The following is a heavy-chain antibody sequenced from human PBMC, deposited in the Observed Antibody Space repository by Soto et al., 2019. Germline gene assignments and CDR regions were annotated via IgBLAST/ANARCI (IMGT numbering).Heavy chain of an antibody. J-gene: IGHJ6*02. CDR1: GFTFSSYA. V-gene: IGHV3-23*01. CDR2: ISGSGGST. Sequence: GSLRLSCAASGFTFSSYAMSWVRQAPGKGLEWVSAISGSGGSTYYADSVKGRFTISRDNSKNTLYLQMNSLRAEDTAVYYCAKGKPYYDILTGYRMDVWGQGTTVTVSS. CDR3: AKGKPYYDILTGYRMDV. D-gene: IGHD3-9*01.